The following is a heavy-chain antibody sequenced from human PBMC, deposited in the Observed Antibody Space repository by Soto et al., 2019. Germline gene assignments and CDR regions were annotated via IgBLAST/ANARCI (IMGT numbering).Heavy chain of an antibody. V-gene: IGHV3-48*03. CDR2: ISSSGSTI. J-gene: IGHJ2*01. Sequence: GGSLRLSCAASGFTFSSYEMNWVRQAPGKGLEWVSYISSSGSTIYYADSVKGRFTISRDNAKNSLYLQMNSLRAEDTAVYYCARDFRGIVVVPAANRYFDLWGRGTLVTVSS. D-gene: IGHD2-2*01. CDR1: GFTFSSYE. CDR3: ARDFRGIVVVPAANRYFDL.